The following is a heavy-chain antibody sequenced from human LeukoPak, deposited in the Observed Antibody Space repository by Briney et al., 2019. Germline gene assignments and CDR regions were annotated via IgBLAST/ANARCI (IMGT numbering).Heavy chain of an antibody. J-gene: IGHJ6*02. CDR3: AKNFGRPVHSTLYGMDV. V-gene: IGHV4-39*01. CDR1: GGSISSSSYY. D-gene: IGHD2-2*01. CDR2: IYYSGDT. Sequence: PSETLSLTCIISGGSISSSSYYWGWIRQPPGKGLEWIGGIYYSGDTHYNPSLKSRVTISVDTSKNQFSLKLNSVTAADTAVYYCAKNFGRPVHSTLYGMDVWGQGTTVTVS.